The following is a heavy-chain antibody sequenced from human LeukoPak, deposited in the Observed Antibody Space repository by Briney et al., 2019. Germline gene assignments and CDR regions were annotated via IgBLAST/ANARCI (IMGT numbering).Heavy chain of an antibody. D-gene: IGHD3-22*01. CDR2: INHSGST. V-gene: IGHV4-34*01. CDR3: ARGNQYYYDSSGYLFDY. CDR1: GGSFSGYY. Sequence: PSETQSLTCAVYGGSFSGYYWSWIRQPPGKGLEWIGEINHSGSTNYNPSLKSRVTISVDTSKNQFSLKLSSVTAADTAVYYCARGNQYYYDSSGYLFDYWGQGTLVTVSS. J-gene: IGHJ4*02.